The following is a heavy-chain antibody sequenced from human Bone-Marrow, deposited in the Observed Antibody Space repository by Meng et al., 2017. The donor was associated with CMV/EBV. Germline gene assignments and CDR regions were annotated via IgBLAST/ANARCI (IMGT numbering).Heavy chain of an antibody. CDR1: GGSMSGYY. CDR2: IYHSGST. J-gene: IGHJ5*02. D-gene: IGHD3-3*01. V-gene: IGHV4-59*12. Sequence: GSLRLSCTVSGGSMSGYYWSWIRQPPGKGLEWIGYIYHSGSTNYNPSLKSRVTISVDTSKQQFSLNLTSVTAADTAVYYCARDNFWGAFFGVAIPSWFDPWGQGTLVTVSS. CDR3: ARDNFWGAFFGVAIPSWFDP.